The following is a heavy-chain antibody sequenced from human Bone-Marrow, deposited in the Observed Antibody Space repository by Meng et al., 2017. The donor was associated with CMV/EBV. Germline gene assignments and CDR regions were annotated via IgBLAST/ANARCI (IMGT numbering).Heavy chain of an antibody. Sequence: GESLKISCAASGFTFDDYGMSWVRQAPGKGLEWVSGLNWNGYSTGYADSVKRRFTIYRDNAKNSLYLRMNSLRVEDTALYYCARGVRRWFFDLWGRGTLVTVSS. V-gene: IGHV3-20*04. CDR3: ARGVRRWFFDL. CDR1: GFTFDDYG. CDR2: LNWNGYST. J-gene: IGHJ2*01.